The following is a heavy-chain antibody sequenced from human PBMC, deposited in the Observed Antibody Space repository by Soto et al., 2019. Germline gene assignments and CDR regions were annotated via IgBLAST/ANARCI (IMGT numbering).Heavy chain of an antibody. CDR3: ARGVYDSSGYYCVD. V-gene: IGHV4-31*03. J-gene: IGHJ4*02. CDR2: IYYSGST. CDR1: GGSISSGGYY. Sequence: PSETLSLTCTVSGGSISSGGYYWSWIRQHPGKGLEWIGYIYYSGSTYYNPSLKSRVTISVDTSKNQFSLKLSSVTAADTAVYYCARGVYDSSGYYCVDWGQGTLVTVSS. D-gene: IGHD3-22*01.